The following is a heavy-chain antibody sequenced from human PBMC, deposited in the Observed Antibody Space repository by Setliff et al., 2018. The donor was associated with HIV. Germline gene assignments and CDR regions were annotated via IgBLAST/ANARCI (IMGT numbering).Heavy chain of an antibody. V-gene: IGHV1-2*02. J-gene: IGHJ4*02. D-gene: IGHD5-18*01. CDR2: ISPNSGGT. CDR3: ARGDTPMVIWGDYFDY. CDR1: GGTFSSYA. Sequence: ASVKVSCKASGGTFSSYAISWVRQAPGQGLEWMGRISPNSGGTQYARKFQGRVTLTSDTSISTAYMELSSLRSEDTAVYYCARGDTPMVIWGDYFDYWGQGTLVTVSS.